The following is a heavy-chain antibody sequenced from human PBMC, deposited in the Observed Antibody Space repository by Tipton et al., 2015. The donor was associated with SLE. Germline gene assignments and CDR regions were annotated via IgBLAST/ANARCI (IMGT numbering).Heavy chain of an antibody. CDR1: GASISTYY. CDR2: IYYSGTT. D-gene: IGHD3-16*02. CDR3: ARHRLDYDYVWGSYRYFDY. Sequence: TLSLTCTVSGASISTYYWSWIRQPPGKGLEWIGSIYYSGTTYSNPSLKSRVTISVDTSRNQFSLEMNSVTAADTAVYYCARHRLDYDYVWGSYRYFDYWGQGILVTVSS. V-gene: IGHV4-59*01. J-gene: IGHJ4*02.